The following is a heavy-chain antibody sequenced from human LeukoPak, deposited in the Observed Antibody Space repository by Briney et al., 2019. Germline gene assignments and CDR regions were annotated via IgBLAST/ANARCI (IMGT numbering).Heavy chain of an antibody. CDR1: GFTFSSYA. D-gene: IGHD3-22*01. CDR2: INTSGGST. CDR3: AIMHPYYDGNGYWVQ. V-gene: IGHV3-23*01. J-gene: IGHJ4*02. Sequence: GESLRLSCAASGFTFSSYAMSWVRQTPGKGLEWVSGINTSGGSTAYADSVKGRFTISRDNPRNTLYMQMNSLRAEDTALYYCAIMHPYYDGNGYWVQWGQGTLATVSS.